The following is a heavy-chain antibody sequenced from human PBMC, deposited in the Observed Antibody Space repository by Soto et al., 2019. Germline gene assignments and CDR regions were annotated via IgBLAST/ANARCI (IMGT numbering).Heavy chain of an antibody. CDR1: GGSISSGGYY. CDR2: IYYSGST. D-gene: IGHD5-18*01. V-gene: IGHV4-31*03. J-gene: IGHJ6*02. Sequence: QVQLQESGPGLVKPSQTLSLTCTVSGGSISSGGYYWSWIRQHPGKGLEWIGYIYYSGSTYYNPSRKSRVTISVDTSKNQFSLKLSSVTAADTAVYYCAGWGGYSYGDERGYYYYGMDVWGQGTTVTVSS. CDR3: AGWGGYSYGDERGYYYYGMDV.